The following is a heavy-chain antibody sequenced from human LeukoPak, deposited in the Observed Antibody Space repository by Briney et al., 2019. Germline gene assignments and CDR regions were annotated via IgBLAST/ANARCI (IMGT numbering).Heavy chain of an antibody. CDR1: GFTFRSNY. V-gene: IGHV3-53*01. J-gene: IGHJ5*02. Sequence: GGSLRLSCAASGFTFRSNYMSWVRQAPGKGLEWVSVIYSGGSTYYADSVKGRFTISRDNSKNTLYLQMNSLRAEDTAVYYCARRKVGSGRLYWFDPWGQGTLVTVSS. D-gene: IGHD3-10*01. CDR3: ARRKVGSGRLYWFDP. CDR2: IYSGGST.